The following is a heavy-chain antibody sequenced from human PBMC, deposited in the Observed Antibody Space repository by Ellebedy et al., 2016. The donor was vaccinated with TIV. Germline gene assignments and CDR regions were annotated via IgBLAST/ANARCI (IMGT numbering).Heavy chain of an antibody. CDR3: ATLRGYDILTGYLPRYFDL. CDR1: GFSLSNSF. J-gene: IGHJ2*01. Sequence: GESLKISXAASGFSLSNSFMSWIRQAPGKGLEWASTLTADGRSTYFADSVKGRFTISRDNSKNTVYLQMNSLRSEDTAVYYCATLRGYDILTGYLPRYFDLWGRGTLVTVSS. D-gene: IGHD3-9*01. V-gene: IGHV3-23*01. CDR2: LTADGRST.